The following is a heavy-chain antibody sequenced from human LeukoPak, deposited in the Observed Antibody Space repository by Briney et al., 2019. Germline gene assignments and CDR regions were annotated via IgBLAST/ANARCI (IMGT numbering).Heavy chain of an antibody. CDR3: ARATFWSGQTFDC. D-gene: IGHD3-3*01. Sequence: PSETLSLTCAVYGGSFSGYYWSWIRQPPGKGLEWIGEINHSGSTNYNPSLKSRVTISVDTSKNQFSLKLSSVTAADTAVYYCARATFWSGQTFDCWGQGTLVTVSS. CDR1: GGSFSGYY. J-gene: IGHJ4*02. CDR2: INHSGST. V-gene: IGHV4-34*01.